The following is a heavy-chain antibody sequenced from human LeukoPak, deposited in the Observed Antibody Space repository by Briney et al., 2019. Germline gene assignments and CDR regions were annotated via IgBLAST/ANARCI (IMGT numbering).Heavy chain of an antibody. CDR1: GGSISSSSYY. Sequence: SETLSLTCTVSGGSISSSSYYWGWIRQPPGKGLEWIGSIYYSGTTYYNPSLKSRVDISVDMSKNQFSLKLSSVTAADTAVYYCAGTYYCGSSGYSNFDYWGQGTLVTVSS. D-gene: IGHD3-22*01. J-gene: IGHJ4*02. CDR2: IYYSGTT. V-gene: IGHV4-39*01. CDR3: AGTYYCGSSGYSNFDY.